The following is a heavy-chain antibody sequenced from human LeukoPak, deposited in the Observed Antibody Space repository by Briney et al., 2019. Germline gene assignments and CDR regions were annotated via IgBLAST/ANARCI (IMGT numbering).Heavy chain of an antibody. V-gene: IGHV4-4*07. D-gene: IGHD6-19*01. J-gene: IGHJ6*03. Sequence: GSLRLSCAASGFTFSDYYWSWIRQPAGKGLEWIGRIYTSGSTNYNPSLKSRVTMSVDTSKNQFSLKLSSVTAADTAVYYCAREQQWLVHYYMDVWGKGTTVTISS. CDR2: IYTSGST. CDR3: AREQQWLVHYYMDV. CDR1: GFTFSDYY.